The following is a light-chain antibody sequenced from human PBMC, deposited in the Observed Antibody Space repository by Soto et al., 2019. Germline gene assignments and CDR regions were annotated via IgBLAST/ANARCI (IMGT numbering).Light chain of an antibody. Sequence: QSVLTQPASVSGSPGQSITISCTGTSSDVGGYNYVSWYQQHPGKAPKLMIYEVSNRPSGVSNRFSGSKSGNTASLTISGLQAEDEADYYCSSYTSSSTLDAFGNRTKVTVL. CDR2: EVS. CDR3: SSYTSSSTLDA. V-gene: IGLV2-14*01. CDR1: SSDVGGYNY. J-gene: IGLJ1*01.